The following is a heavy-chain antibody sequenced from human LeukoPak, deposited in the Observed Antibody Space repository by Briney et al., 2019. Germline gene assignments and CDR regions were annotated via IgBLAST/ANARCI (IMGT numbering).Heavy chain of an antibody. CDR1: GGSISNYY. CDR2: IYTSGST. D-gene: IGHD2-8*01. CDR3: ARDANEWRSYDY. J-gene: IGHJ4*02. V-gene: IGHV4-4*07. Sequence: SETLSLTCTVSGGSISNYYWTWIRQPAGKGLEWIGRIYTSGSTNYNSSLKSRLTMSVDTSKNQFSLKLSSVTAADTAVYYCARDANEWRSYDYWGQGTLVTVSS.